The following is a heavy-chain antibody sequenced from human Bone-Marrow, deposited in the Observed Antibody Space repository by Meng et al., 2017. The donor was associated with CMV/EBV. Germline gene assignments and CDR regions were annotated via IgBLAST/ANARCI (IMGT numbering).Heavy chain of an antibody. Sequence: GESLKISCAASGFTFSSYAMSWVRQAPGKGLEWVSVIYSGGSSTYYADSVKGRFTISRDNSKKTLYLQMNSLRAEDTAVYYCAKHLIRDYYYYGMDVWGQGTTVTVPS. CDR1: GFTFSSYA. CDR3: AKHLIRDYYYYGMDV. D-gene: IGHD2-8*01. V-gene: IGHV3-23*03. J-gene: IGHJ6*02. CDR2: IYSGGSST.